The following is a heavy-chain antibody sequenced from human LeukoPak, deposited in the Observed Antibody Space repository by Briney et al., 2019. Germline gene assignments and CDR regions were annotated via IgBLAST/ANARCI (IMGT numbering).Heavy chain of an antibody. D-gene: IGHD3-22*01. Sequence: ASVTVSCKASGSTFISYGISWVRQAPGQGLEWMGWISAYNGNTNYAQKVQGRVTMTTDTSTSTAYMELRSLRSDDTAVYYCXXDGAYYYDSSGQGAFDMWGQGTMVTVSS. CDR2: ISAYNGNT. J-gene: IGHJ3*02. CDR3: XXDGAYYYDSSGQGAFDM. V-gene: IGHV1-18*01. CDR1: GSTFISYG.